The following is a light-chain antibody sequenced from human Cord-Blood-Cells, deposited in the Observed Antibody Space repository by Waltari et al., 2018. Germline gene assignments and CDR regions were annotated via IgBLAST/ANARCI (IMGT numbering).Light chain of an antibody. CDR2: VGTGGIVG. J-gene: IGLJ3*02. CDR3: GADHGSGSNFVWV. V-gene: IGLV9-49*01. CDR1: SGYSNYK. Sequence: QPVLTQPPSASASLGASVTPTCPLTSGYSNYKLDWYQQRPRPGPRFVMRVGTGGIVGSKGDGIPDRFSVLGSGLNRYLTIKNIQEEDESDYHCGADHGSGSNFVWVFGGGTKLTVL.